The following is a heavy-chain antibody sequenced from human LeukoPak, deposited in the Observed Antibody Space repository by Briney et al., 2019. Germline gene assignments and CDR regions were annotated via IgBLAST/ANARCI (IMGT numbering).Heavy chain of an antibody. CDR1: GFTFSSYA. CDR3: ARIAVAGLRYRSTFDY. D-gene: IGHD6-19*01. V-gene: IGHV3-30*04. J-gene: IGHJ4*02. Sequence: GGSLRLSCAASGFTFSSYATHWVRQAPGKGLEWVAVISYDGSNKYYADSVKGRFTISRDNSKNTLYLQMNSLRAEDTAVYYCARIAVAGLRYRSTFDYWGQGTLVTVSS. CDR2: ISYDGSNK.